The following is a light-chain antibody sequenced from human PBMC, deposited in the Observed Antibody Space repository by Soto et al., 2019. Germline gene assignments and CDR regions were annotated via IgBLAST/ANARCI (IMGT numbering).Light chain of an antibody. CDR3: QQSYMDPIT. CDR2: DAS. CDR1: QSISTY. Sequence: DIQMSQSPSSLSASVGNRVTITCRASQSISTYLNWYQKKPGKAPNLLIYDASRLQSGVPSRFSGCGGGTDFTLSISSVQSEDSATYFCQQSYMDPITFGQGTQLEI. J-gene: IGKJ5*01. V-gene: IGKV1-39*01.